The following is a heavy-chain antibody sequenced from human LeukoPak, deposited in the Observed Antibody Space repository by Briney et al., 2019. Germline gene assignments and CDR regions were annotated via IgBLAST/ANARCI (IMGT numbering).Heavy chain of an antibody. Sequence: SETLSLTCAVYGGSFSGYYWSWIRQPPGKGLEWIGEINRSGSTNYNPSLKSRVTISVDTSKNQYSLKLSSVTATDTAVYYCAGGITMVRGVIRCGMDVWGKGTTVTVSS. CDR2: INRSGST. D-gene: IGHD3-10*01. CDR3: AGGITMVRGVIRCGMDV. V-gene: IGHV4-34*01. J-gene: IGHJ6*04. CDR1: GGSFSGYY.